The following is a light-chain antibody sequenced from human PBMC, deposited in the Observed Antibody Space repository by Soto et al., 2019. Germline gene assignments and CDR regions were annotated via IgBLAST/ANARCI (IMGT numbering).Light chain of an antibody. J-gene: IGLJ2*01. Sequence: QSVLTQPPSASGTPGQRVTISCSGSSSNIGSNAVHWYQHLPGTAPKLLIYNNDQRPSGLPDRFSGSKSGTSASLAISGLQSEDEADYYCAPWDDSLNAVVFGGGTKLTVL. CDR1: SSNIGSNA. CDR3: APWDDSLNAVV. V-gene: IGLV1-44*01. CDR2: NND.